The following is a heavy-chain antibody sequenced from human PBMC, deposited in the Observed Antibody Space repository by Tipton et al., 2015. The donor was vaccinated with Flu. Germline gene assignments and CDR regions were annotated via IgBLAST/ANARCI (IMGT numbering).Heavy chain of an antibody. D-gene: IGHD4-11*01. V-gene: IGHV3-23*01. CDR2: VSGRGGST. CDR1: GFTFSTYD. Sequence: SLRLSCAASGFTFSTYDVHWVRQAPGKGLEWVSAVSGRGGSTYYADSVKGRFTISRDNSKNTLFLQISSLRTEDTAVYYCARRDYSNYVSEPKNWFDSWGQGTLVTVSS. J-gene: IGHJ5*01. CDR3: ARRDYSNYVSEPKNWFDS.